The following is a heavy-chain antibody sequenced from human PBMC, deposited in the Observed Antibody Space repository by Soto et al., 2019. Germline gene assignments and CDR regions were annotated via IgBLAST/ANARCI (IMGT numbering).Heavy chain of an antibody. CDR1: GGSISSGDYY. Sequence: SETLSLTCTVSGGSISSGDYYWSWIRQPPGKGLEWIGYIYYSGSTYYNPSLKSRVTISVDTSKNQFSLKLSSVTAADTAVYYCARDDPHYYGSGSPVYWGQGTLVTVSS. V-gene: IGHV4-30-4*01. CDR3: ARDDPHYYGSGSPVY. D-gene: IGHD3-10*01. CDR2: IYYSGST. J-gene: IGHJ4*02.